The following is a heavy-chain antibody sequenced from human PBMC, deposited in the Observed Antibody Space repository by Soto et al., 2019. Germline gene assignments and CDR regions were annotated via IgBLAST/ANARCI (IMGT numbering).Heavy chain of an antibody. J-gene: IGHJ4*02. CDR1: GYTFTGYY. D-gene: IGHD3-22*01. Sequence: ASVKVAWKASGYTFTGYYIHWMRQAPGQGLEWMGWIDPSNGDTNYAQKFQDGVTLTRDTSISTAYMELSRLRSDDTAVYYCAREGTYYYGSSGYYYAKWGQGTLVTDSS. CDR2: IDPSNGDT. V-gene: IGHV1-2*02. CDR3: AREGTYYYGSSGYYYAK.